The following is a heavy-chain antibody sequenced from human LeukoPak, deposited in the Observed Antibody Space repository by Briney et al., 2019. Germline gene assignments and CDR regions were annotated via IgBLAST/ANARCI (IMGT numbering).Heavy chain of an antibody. D-gene: IGHD3-10*01. CDR1: GDSVSTKSAT. CDR2: TYYTSKWYN. V-gene: IGHV6-1*01. CDR3: AREGWFGEPPSHWFDP. J-gene: IGHJ5*02. Sequence: PSQTLSLTCAISGDSVSTKSATWNWIRQSPSRGLEWLGRTYYTSKWYNDYAVSVKSRITINPDTSKNQFSLQLNSVTPEDTAVYYCAREGWFGEPPSHWFDPWGQGTLVTVSS.